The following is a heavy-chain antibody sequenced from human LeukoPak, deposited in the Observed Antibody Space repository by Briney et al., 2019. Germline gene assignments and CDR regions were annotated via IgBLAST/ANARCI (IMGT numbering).Heavy chain of an antibody. D-gene: IGHD6-6*01. J-gene: IGHJ5*02. Sequence: ASVKVSCKASGITVTDYFIHWVRQAPGQGLEWMGWINPHNGGTNYAQKFQGRVTMTRDTSINTVYMELTRLTSDDTAIYYCAGHSSSSDGWFDPWGQGTLVTVSS. CDR3: AGHSSSSDGWFDP. CDR2: INPHNGGT. CDR1: GITVTDYF. V-gene: IGHV1-2*02.